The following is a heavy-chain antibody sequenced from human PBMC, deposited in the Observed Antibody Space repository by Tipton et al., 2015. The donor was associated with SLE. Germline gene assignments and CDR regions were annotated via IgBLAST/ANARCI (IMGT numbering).Heavy chain of an antibody. Sequence: TLSLTCTVSGGSISSSSYYWGWIRQPPGEGLEWIGSIYYSGSTYHNPSLKSRVTISVDTSKNQFSLKLSSVTAADTAVYYCARLPLRPPFDYWGQGTLVTVSS. CDR3: ARLPLRPPFDY. D-gene: IGHD3-3*01. J-gene: IGHJ4*02. V-gene: IGHV4-39*07. CDR2: IYYSGST. CDR1: GGSISSSSYY.